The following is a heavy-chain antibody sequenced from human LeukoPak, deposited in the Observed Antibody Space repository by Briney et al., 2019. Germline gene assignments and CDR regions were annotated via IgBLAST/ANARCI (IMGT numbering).Heavy chain of an antibody. CDR2: IYYSGST. CDR3: ARPVAYYYDSGDDY. V-gene: IGHV4-59*08. D-gene: IGHD3-22*01. Sequence: SETLSLTCTVSGGSISSYYWSWIRQPPGKGLEWIGYIYYSGSTNYNPSLKSRVTISVDTSKNQFSLKLSSVTAADTAVYYCARPVAYYYDSGDDYWGQGTLVTVSS. J-gene: IGHJ4*02. CDR1: GGSISSYY.